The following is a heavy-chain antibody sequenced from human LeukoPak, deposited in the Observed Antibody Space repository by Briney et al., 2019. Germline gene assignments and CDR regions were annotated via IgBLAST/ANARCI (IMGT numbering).Heavy chain of an antibody. J-gene: IGHJ6*02. CDR2: IYPGDSDT. CDR3: ARQKLWGSGSYYPYGYYYYGMDV. CDR1: GYSFTSYW. D-gene: IGHD3-10*01. V-gene: IGHV5-51*01. Sequence: GESLKISCKGSGYSFTSYWIGWVRPMPGKGLEWMGIIYPGDSDTRYSPSFQGQVTISADKSISTAYLQWSSLKASDTAMYYCARQKLWGSGSYYPYGYYYYGMDVWGQGTTVTVSS.